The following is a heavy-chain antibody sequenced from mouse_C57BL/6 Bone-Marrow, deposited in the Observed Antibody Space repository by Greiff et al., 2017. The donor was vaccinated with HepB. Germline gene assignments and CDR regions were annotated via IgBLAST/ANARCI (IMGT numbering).Heavy chain of an antibody. J-gene: IGHJ3*01. Sequence: VKLMESGAELVKPGASVKLSCKASGYTFTEYTIHWVKQRSGQGLEWIGWFYPGSGSIKYNEKFKDKATLTADKSSSTAYMELRRLTSEDSAVYYCARHEAYYFGVPWFAYWGPETLVTVSA. CDR3: ARHEAYYFGVPWFAY. V-gene: IGHV1-62-2*01. CDR1: GYTFTEYT. D-gene: IGHD1-1*01. CDR2: FYPGSGSI.